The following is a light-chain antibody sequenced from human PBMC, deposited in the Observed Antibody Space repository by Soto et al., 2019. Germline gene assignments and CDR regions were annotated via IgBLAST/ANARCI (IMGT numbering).Light chain of an antibody. J-gene: IGKJ2*01. CDR2: AAA. CDR3: PQYFSYPYT. V-gene: IGKV1-8*01. Sequence: AIRMTQSPSSFSASTGDRVTITCRASQDISSYLAWYQQKVGKAPKLLIYAAATLQRGAPSRFSGSGSGTDFPLTISRLQSEDFATYYCPQYFSYPYTFGQGTKLEI. CDR1: QDISSY.